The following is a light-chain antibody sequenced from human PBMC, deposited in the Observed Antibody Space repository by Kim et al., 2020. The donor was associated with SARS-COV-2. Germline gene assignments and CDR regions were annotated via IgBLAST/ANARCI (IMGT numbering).Light chain of an antibody. V-gene: IGLV1-40*01. CDR2: GDN. Sequence: QRVTISCTGSSSNSGTGYDVNWYQQLPGTAPKVLIFGDNNRPSGVPARFSGSKSGTSASLAITGLHAEDEADYYCQSYDSSLRGWVFGGGTQLTVL. J-gene: IGLJ3*02. CDR3: QSYDSSLRGWV. CDR1: SSNSGTGYD.